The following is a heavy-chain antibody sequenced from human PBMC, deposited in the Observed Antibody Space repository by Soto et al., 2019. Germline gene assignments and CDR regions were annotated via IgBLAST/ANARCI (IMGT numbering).Heavy chain of an antibody. J-gene: IGHJ4*02. V-gene: IGHV5-51*01. CDR2: IYPGDSDT. CDR3: AKDRYGDYGGIDY. CDR1: GYSFTSYW. D-gene: IGHD4-17*01. Sequence: GESLKISCKGSGYSFTSYWIGWVRQMPGKGLEWMGIIYPGDSDTRYSPSFQGQVTISRDTSKNTLFLQMNSLRAEDTAVYYCAKDRYGDYGGIDYWGQGTMVTVSS.